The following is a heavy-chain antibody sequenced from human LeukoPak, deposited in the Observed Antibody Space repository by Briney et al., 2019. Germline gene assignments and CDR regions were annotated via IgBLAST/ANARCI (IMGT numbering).Heavy chain of an antibody. Sequence: PSETLSLTCTVSDDSISTNSYYWTWIRQPPGKGLEWVASLHYSGTPYYSPSLSSRISIFVDTSKRQFSLQVRSVTASDTATYYCSRGDDSYKQGNFWGQGTLVTVSS. CDR3: SRGDDSYKQGNF. D-gene: IGHD5-24*01. V-gene: IGHV4-39*01. J-gene: IGHJ4*02. CDR1: DDSISTNSYY. CDR2: LHYSGTP.